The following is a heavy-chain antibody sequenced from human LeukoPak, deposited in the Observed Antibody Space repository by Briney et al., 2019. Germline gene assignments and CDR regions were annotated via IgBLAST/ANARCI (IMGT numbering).Heavy chain of an antibody. J-gene: IGHJ4*02. Sequence: GGSLRLSCAASGFTFSSYGMHWVRQAPGKGLEWVAVISYDGSNKYYADSVKGRFTISRDNSKNTLYLQMNSLRAEDTAVYYCAKDRGTVMAYFDYWGQGTLVTVSS. CDR3: AKDRGTVMAYFDY. D-gene: IGHD5-18*01. V-gene: IGHV3-30*18. CDR2: ISYDGSNK. CDR1: GFTFSSYG.